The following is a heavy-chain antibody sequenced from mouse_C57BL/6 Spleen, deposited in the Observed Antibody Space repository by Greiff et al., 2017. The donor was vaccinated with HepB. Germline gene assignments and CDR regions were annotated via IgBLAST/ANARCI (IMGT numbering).Heavy chain of an antibody. CDR2: IDPSDSYT. CDR1: GYTFTSYW. J-gene: IGHJ4*01. V-gene: IGHV1-50*01. CDR3: ARRGDSSGYSYAMDY. Sequence: QVQLQQPGAELVKPGASVKLSCEASGYTFTSYWMQWVKQRPGQGLEWIGEIDPSDSYTNYNQKFKGKATLTVDTSSSTAYMQLSSLTSEDSAVYYCARRGDSSGYSYAMDYWGQGTSVTVSS. D-gene: IGHD3-2*02.